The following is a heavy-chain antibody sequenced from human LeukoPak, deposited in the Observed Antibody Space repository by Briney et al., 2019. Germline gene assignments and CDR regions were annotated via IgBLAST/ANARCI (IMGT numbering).Heavy chain of an antibody. V-gene: IGHV1-2*02. CDR1: GYTFTGYY. Sequence: GASVKVSCKASGYTFTGYYMHWVRQAPGQGLEWMGWINPNSGGTNYAQRFQGRVTMTRDTSISTAYMELSRLRSDDTAVYYCARDRDQWLPERCDYWGQETLVTVSS. J-gene: IGHJ4*02. D-gene: IGHD6-19*01. CDR3: ARDRDQWLPERCDY. CDR2: INPNSGGT.